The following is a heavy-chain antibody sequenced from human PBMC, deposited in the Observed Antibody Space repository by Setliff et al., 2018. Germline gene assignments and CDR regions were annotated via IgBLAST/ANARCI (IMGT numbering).Heavy chain of an antibody. V-gene: IGHV3-23*01. CDR1: GFTFFSYT. CDR3: AKSSGSSSATNLEY. J-gene: IGHJ4*02. Sequence: GGSLRLSCTTSGFTFFSYTMNWVRQAPGKGLEWASAITDDGDTTHYAGSVKGRFTIDRDNTNSKLYLQMNSLRVEDTALYYCAKSSGSSSATNLEYLGPGTLVTVSS. CDR2: ITDDGDTT. D-gene: IGHD3-10*01.